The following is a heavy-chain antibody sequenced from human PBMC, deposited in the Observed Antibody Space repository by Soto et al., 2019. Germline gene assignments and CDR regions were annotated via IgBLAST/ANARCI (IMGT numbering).Heavy chain of an antibody. V-gene: IGHV4-30-4*01. J-gene: IGHJ6*02. D-gene: IGHD2-2*02. CDR1: GGSISSGDYY. CDR2: IYYSGST. Sequence: SSETLSLTCTVSGGSISSGDYYWSWIRQPPGKGLEWIGYIYYSGSTYYNPSLKSRVTISVDTSKNQFSLKLSSVTAADTAVYYCASLGYCSSTSCYRGYYYYGMDVWGQGTTVTVSS. CDR3: ASLGYCSSTSCYRGYYYYGMDV.